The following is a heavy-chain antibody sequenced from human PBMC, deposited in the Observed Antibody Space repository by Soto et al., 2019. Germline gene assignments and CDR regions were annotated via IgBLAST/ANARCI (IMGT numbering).Heavy chain of an antibody. CDR2: IYYSGST. CDR1: GGSISSSSYY. D-gene: IGHD2-15*01. J-gene: IGHJ6*03. Sequence: SETLSLTCTVSGGSISSSSYYWGWIRQPPGKGLEWIGSIYYSGSTYYNPSLKSRVTISVDTSKNQFSLKLSSVTAADTAVYYCARLPGGEYCSGGSCYSHYYYMDLWGKGTSVTVSS. CDR3: ARLPGGEYCSGGSCYSHYYYMDL. V-gene: IGHV4-39*01.